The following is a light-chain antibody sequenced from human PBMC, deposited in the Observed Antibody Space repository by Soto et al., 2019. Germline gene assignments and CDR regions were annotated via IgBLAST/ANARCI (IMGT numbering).Light chain of an antibody. Sequence: DIQMTQSPSSVSASVGDRVTITCRASQGIDSWLAWYQQKPGKAPNLLIYSASTLKSGVPSSFSGSGSGTDVTLTTSTLQPEESDTYVCQRTNRFPRYPFGQGTKLEIK. CDR3: QRTNRFPRYP. V-gene: IGKV1-12*01. J-gene: IGKJ2*01. CDR2: SAS. CDR1: QGIDSW.